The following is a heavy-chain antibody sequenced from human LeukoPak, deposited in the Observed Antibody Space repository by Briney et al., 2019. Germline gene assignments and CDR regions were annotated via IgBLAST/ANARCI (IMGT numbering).Heavy chain of an antibody. V-gene: IGHV4-59*08. J-gene: IGHJ5*02. D-gene: IGHD5-18*01. Sequence: SETLSLTCTVSGGSISCYYWSWIRQPPGKGLEWIGYIYYSGSTNYNPSLKSRVTISVDTSKNQFSLKLSSVTAADTAVYYCARGGYTTDLWGQGTLVTVSS. CDR3: ARGGYTTDL. CDR2: IYYSGST. CDR1: GGSISCYY.